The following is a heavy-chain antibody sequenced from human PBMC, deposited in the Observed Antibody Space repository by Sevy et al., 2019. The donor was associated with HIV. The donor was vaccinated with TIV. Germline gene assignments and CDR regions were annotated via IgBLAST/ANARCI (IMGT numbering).Heavy chain of an antibody. J-gene: IGHJ6*02. Sequence: GPVKVSCKASGYTFTSYAMHWVRQAPRQRLERRGWINAGNRNTKYSQKFQGRVTITRDTSASTAYMELSSLRSEDTVVYYCAAVTLYYDFWRGYSEQYYYYGMDVWGQGTTVTVSS. CDR1: GYTFTSYA. V-gene: IGHV1-3*01. CDR2: INAGNRNT. CDR3: AAVTLYYDFWRGYSEQYYYYGMDV. D-gene: IGHD3-3*01.